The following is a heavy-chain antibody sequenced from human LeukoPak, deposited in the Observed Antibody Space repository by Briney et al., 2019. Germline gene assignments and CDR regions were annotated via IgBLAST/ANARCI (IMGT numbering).Heavy chain of an antibody. J-gene: IGHJ4*02. CDR2: IYYSGST. V-gene: IGHV4-39*01. CDR1: GGSISSRVHY. Sequence: PSETLSLTCSVSGGSISSRVHYWGWIRQPPGKGLEWIGSIYYSGSTYYNPSLTSRVTISMDMSKNQFSLKLTSVTAADTAVYYCARRERFGELSDYWGQGTLVTVPA. CDR3: ARRERFGELSDY. D-gene: IGHD3-10*01.